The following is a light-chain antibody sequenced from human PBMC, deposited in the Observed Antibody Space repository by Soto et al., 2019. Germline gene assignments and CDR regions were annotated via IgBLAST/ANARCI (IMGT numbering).Light chain of an antibody. V-gene: IGLV2-14*01. CDR3: TSYTITSPYV. Sequence: QSALTQPASVSGSPGQSITISCTGTSSDVGAYIFVSWYQQYPGKAPKLMIYDITNRPSGVSNRFSGSKAGNTASLTISGLQAEDEADYYCTSYTITSPYVFGTGTKVTVL. CDR2: DIT. J-gene: IGLJ1*01. CDR1: SSDVGAYIF.